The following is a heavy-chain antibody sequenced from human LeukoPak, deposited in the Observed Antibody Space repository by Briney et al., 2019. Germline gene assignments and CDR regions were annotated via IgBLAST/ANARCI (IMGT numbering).Heavy chain of an antibody. CDR3: ARSERWLQFVDY. Sequence: SETLSLTCTVSGGSISSYYWSWIRQPPGKGLEWIGYIYYSGSTNYNPSLKSRVTISVDTSKNQFSLKLSSVTAADTAVYYCARSERWLQFVDYWGQGTLVTVSS. J-gene: IGHJ4*02. V-gene: IGHV4-59*08. D-gene: IGHD5-24*01. CDR1: GGSISSYY. CDR2: IYYSGST.